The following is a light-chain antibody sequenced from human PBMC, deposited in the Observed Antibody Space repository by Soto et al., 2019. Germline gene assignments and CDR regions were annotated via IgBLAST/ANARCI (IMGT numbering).Light chain of an antibody. CDR1: SSDVGLYNL. J-gene: IGLJ3*02. CDR2: EVN. CDR3: CSYVGSRILM. Sequence: QSALTQPASVSGSPGQSITISCTGTSSDVGLYNLVSGYQQLPGKAPKLIIYEVNERPSGMSDRFSGSKSGNTASLTISGIQDEDEADYYCCSYVGSRILMFGGGTKLTVL. V-gene: IGLV2-23*02.